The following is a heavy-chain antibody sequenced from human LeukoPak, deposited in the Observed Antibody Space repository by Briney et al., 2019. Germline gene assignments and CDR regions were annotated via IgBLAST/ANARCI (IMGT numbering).Heavy chain of an antibody. J-gene: IGHJ4*02. Sequence: GGSLRLSCAASGFTFSSYWMHWVRQAPGKGLVWVSRINTDGRSTSYADSVKGRFTISRDNAKKTMYLQMNSLRDEDTAVYYCAKDLAALGDYWGQGTLVTVSS. CDR2: INTDGRST. V-gene: IGHV3-74*01. CDR1: GFTFSSYW. CDR3: AKDLAALGDY. D-gene: IGHD6-6*01.